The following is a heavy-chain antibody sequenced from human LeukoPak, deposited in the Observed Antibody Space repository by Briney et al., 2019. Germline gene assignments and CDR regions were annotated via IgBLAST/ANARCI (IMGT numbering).Heavy chain of an antibody. Sequence: ASVKVSCKASGYTFTSYDINWVRQATGQGLEWMGWMNPNSGNTGYAQKFQGRVTMTRNTSISTAYMELSSLRSEDTAVYYCARGWSDYDILTGYPRAFDYWGQGTLVTVSS. CDR3: ARGWSDYDILTGYPRAFDY. CDR1: GYTFTSYD. D-gene: IGHD3-9*01. V-gene: IGHV1-8*01. J-gene: IGHJ4*02. CDR2: MNPNSGNT.